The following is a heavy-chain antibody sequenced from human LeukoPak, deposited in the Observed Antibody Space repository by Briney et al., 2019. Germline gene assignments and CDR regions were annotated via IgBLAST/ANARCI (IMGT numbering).Heavy chain of an antibody. CDR3: ARDPPFIIGTTFFDY. V-gene: IGHV3-21*01. J-gene: IGHJ4*02. Sequence: GGSLRLSCAVSGYTFINAYMNWVRQAPGKGLEWVSSISTSSTYIYYADSVKGRFTISRDNAKNSLYLQMNSLRAEDTAVYYCARDPPFIIGTTFFDYWGQGTLVTVSS. D-gene: IGHD1-20*01. CDR2: ISTSSTYI. CDR1: GYTFINAY.